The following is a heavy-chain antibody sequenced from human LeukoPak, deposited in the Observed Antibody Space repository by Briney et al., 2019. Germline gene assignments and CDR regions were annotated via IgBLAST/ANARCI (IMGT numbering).Heavy chain of an antibody. D-gene: IGHD3-3*01. CDR1: GGTFSSYA. Sequence: RASVKVSCKASGGTFSSYATSWVRQAPGQGLEWMGRIIPILGIANYAQKFQGRVTITADKSTSTAYMELSSLRSEDTAVYYCARVSDFYQPDFDYWGQGTLVTVSS. CDR3: ARVSDFYQPDFDY. V-gene: IGHV1-69*04. CDR2: IIPILGIA. J-gene: IGHJ4*02.